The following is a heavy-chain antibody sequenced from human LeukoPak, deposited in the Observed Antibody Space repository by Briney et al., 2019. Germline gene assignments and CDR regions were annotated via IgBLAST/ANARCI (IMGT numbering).Heavy chain of an antibody. CDR2: IYYSGST. J-gene: IGHJ4*02. CDR1: GGSISSGDYY. CDR3: ARVITPTYYFDY. D-gene: IGHD3-16*02. Sequence: SQTLSLTCTVSGGSISSGDYYWSWIRQHPGKGLEWIGYIYYSGSTYYNPSLKSRVTISVDTSKNQFSLKLSSVTAADTAVYYCARVITPTYYFDYWGQGTLVTVSS. V-gene: IGHV4-31*03.